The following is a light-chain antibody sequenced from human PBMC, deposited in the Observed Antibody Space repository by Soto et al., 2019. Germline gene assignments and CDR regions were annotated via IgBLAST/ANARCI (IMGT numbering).Light chain of an antibody. V-gene: IGLV2-18*02. J-gene: IGLJ1*01. CDR2: DVN. Sequence: QSVLTQPPSVSGSPGQSVAISCTGTSSDIGAYSRVSWYQQPPGTAPKLMIYDVNNRPSGVPDRFSGSKSGNTASLTISGLQADDEADYYCSSFTSSNTYVFGTGHKVTVL. CDR1: SSDIGAYSR. CDR3: SSFTSSNTYV.